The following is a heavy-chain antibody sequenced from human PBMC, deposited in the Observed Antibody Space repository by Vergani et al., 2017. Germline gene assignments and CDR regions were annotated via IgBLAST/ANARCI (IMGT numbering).Heavy chain of an antibody. D-gene: IGHD1-26*01. CDR1: GYTFTSYY. Sequence: QVQLVQSGAEVKKPGASVKVSCKASGYTFTSYYMHWVRQAPGQGLEWMGIINPSGGSTSYAQKFQGRVTMTRDTSTSTVYMELSSLRSEDTAVYYCARENVSVGATYYGMDVWGQGTTVTVSS. CDR2: INPSGGST. CDR3: ARENVSVGATYYGMDV. J-gene: IGHJ6*02. V-gene: IGHV1-46*03.